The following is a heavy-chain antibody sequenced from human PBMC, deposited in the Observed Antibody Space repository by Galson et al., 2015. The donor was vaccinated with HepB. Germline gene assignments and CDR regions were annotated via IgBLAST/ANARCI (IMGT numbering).Heavy chain of an antibody. D-gene: IGHD3-16*01. CDR3: ARDYDYDWGNQPPLKRNYFYLGLDV. V-gene: IGHV3-7*03. CDR1: GFTFSRYW. Sequence: SLRLSCAASGFTFSRYWMSWVRQTPGNGLEWVANIKEDGSDTNSVDSVKGRFTISRDNAKNSLYLQIDSLRVEDTATYYCARDYDYDWGNQPPLKRNYFYLGLDVWGQGTTVIVSS. J-gene: IGHJ6*02. CDR2: IKEDGSDT.